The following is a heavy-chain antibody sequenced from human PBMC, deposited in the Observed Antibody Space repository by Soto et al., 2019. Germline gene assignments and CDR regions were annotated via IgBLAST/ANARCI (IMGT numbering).Heavy chain of an antibody. J-gene: IGHJ4*02. Sequence: QVQLVKSGAEVKKPGSSVKVSCKASGGTFSSYTISWVRQAPGQGLEWMGRIIPILGIANYAQKFQGRVTITADKSTSTAYMELSSLRSEDTAVYYCASSSNITIFGVVILHWGQGTLVTVSS. D-gene: IGHD3-3*01. CDR2: IIPILGIA. CDR1: GGTFSSYT. CDR3: ASSSNITIFGVVILH. V-gene: IGHV1-69*02.